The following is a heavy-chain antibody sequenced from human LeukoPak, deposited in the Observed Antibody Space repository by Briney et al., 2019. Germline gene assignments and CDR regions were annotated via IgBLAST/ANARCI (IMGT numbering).Heavy chain of an antibody. D-gene: IGHD3-10*01. CDR3: ARGNVLLWFGELSLDAFDI. J-gene: IGHJ3*02. V-gene: IGHV4-61*01. CDR2: IYYSGST. CDR1: GYSISSGYY. Sequence: SETLSLTCTVSGYSISSGYYWGWIRQPPGKGLEWIGYIYYSGSTNYNPSLESRVTISVDTSKNQFSLKLSSVTAADTAVYYCARGNVLLWFGELSLDAFDIWGQGTMVTVSS.